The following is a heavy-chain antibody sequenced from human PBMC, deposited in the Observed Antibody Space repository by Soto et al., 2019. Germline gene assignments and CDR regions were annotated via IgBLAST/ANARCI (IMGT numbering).Heavy chain of an antibody. Sequence: QVQLVQSGAEVRQPASSVKVSCKTSGATFSSYAITWVRQAPGQGLEWMGGIVPTVDTSTYAQKFQGRVTITADKFTNTVYMELSSLRSDDTAVYYCVRVVAIPGYPDNWCQGTLVTFSS. V-gene: IGHV1-69*14. J-gene: IGHJ4*02. CDR2: IVPTVDTS. D-gene: IGHD5-12*01. CDR1: GATFSSYA. CDR3: VRVVAIPGYPDN.